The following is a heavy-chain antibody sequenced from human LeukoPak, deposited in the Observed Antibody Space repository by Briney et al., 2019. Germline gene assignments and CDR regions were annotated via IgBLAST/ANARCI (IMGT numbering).Heavy chain of an antibody. Sequence: GGSLRLSCAASGFTFSSYAMHWVRQAPGKGLEWVAVISYDGSNKYYADSVKGRFTISRDNSKNTLYLQMNSLRAEDTAVYYCASNTFLDYWGQGTLVTVSS. J-gene: IGHJ4*02. CDR2: ISYDGSNK. D-gene: IGHD2-21*01. V-gene: IGHV3-30*04. CDR3: ASNTFLDY. CDR1: GFTFSSYA.